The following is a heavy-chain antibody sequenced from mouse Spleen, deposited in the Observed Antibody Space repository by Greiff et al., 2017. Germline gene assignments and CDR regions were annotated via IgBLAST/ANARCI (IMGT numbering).Heavy chain of an antibody. CDR3: TRRYYGSSYGY. V-gene: IGHV1-15*01. CDR2: IDPDTGGT. Sequence: QVQLQQSGAELVRPGASVTLSCKASGYTFTDYEMHWVKQTPVHGLEWIGAIDPDTGGTAYNQKFKGKAILTADKSSSTAYMELRSLTSEDSAVYYCTRRYYGSSYGYWGQGTTLTVSS. J-gene: IGHJ2*01. D-gene: IGHD1-1*01. CDR1: GYTFTDYE.